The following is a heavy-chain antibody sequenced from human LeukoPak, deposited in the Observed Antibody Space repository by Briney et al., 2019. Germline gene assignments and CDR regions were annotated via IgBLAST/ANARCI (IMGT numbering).Heavy chain of an antibody. V-gene: IGHV4-39*01. CDR1: GGSISSSSYY. CDR3: ARQGDSSGYYHVNFDFDY. D-gene: IGHD3-22*01. Sequence: SETLSLTCTVSGGSISSSSYYWGWIRQPPGKGLEWIGSIYYSGSTYYNPSLKSRVTISVDTSKNQFSLKLSPVTAADTAVYYCARQGDSSGYYHVNFDFDYWGQGTLVTVSS. CDR2: IYYSGST. J-gene: IGHJ4*02.